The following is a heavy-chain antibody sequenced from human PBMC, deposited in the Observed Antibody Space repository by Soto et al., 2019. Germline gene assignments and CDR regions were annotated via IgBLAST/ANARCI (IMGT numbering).Heavy chain of an antibody. Sequence: QVQLVESGGGVVQPGRSLRLSCAASGFTFSSYGMHWVRQAPGKGLEWVAVISYDGSNKYYADSVKGRFTISRDNSKNTLYLQMNSLRAEDTAVYYCAKVPHGSGSSWGQGTLVTVSS. V-gene: IGHV3-30*18. CDR1: GFTFSSYG. J-gene: IGHJ5*02. CDR2: ISYDGSNK. CDR3: AKVPHGSGSS. D-gene: IGHD3-10*01.